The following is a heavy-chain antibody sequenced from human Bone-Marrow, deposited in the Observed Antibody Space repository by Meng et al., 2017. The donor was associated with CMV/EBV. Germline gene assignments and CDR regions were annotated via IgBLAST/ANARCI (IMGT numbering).Heavy chain of an antibody. D-gene: IGHD6-19*01. Sequence: QVQLVPSGAEVKKPGASVKVSGKASGYTFTSYDINSVRQAAGQGLEWMGWMNPNSGNTDYAQKFQGRVTMTRNISKSTAYMDLSSLRSEDTAVYYCATGVADFEYWGQGTLVTVFS. CDR1: GYTFTSYD. CDR3: ATGVADFEY. J-gene: IGHJ4*02. CDR2: MNPNSGNT. V-gene: IGHV1-8*01.